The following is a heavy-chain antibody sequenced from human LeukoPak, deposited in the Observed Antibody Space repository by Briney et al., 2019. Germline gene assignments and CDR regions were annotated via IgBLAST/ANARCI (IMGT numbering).Heavy chain of an antibody. CDR1: GDSISRYY. V-gene: IGHV4-4*07. J-gene: IGHJ3*02. Sequence: SETLSLTCTVSGDSISRYYWSWIRQPAGKGLEWIGRIFHSGITNYNPSLKSRVTMSVDTSKNQFSLKLSSVTAADTAVYYCASSLWGLGHDAFDIWGQGTMVTVSS. CDR2: IFHSGIT. D-gene: IGHD2-21*01. CDR3: ASSLWGLGHDAFDI.